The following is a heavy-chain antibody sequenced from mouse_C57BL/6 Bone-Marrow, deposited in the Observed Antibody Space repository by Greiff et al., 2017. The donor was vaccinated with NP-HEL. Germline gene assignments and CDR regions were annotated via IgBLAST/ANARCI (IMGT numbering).Heavy chain of an antibody. Sequence: QVQLKQPGAELVRPGTSVKLSCKASGYTFTSYWMHWVKQRPGQGLEWIGVIDPSDSYTNYNQKFKGKATLTVDTSSSTAYMQLSSLTSEDSAVYYCARRGYYPYWYFDVWGTGTTVTVSS. V-gene: IGHV1-59*01. CDR2: IDPSDSYT. J-gene: IGHJ1*03. CDR1: GYTFTSYW. D-gene: IGHD2-3*01. CDR3: ARRGYYPYWYFDV.